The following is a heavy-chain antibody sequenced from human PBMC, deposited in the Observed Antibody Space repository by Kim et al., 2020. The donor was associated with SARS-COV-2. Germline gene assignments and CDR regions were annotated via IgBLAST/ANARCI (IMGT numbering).Heavy chain of an antibody. V-gene: IGHV3-13*01. J-gene: IGHJ3*02. Sequence: YYPGSVKGRFTISRENAKNSLYLQMNSLRAGDTAVYYCAREYYDSSGLDIWGQGTMVTVSS. D-gene: IGHD3-22*01. CDR3: AREYYDSSGLDI.